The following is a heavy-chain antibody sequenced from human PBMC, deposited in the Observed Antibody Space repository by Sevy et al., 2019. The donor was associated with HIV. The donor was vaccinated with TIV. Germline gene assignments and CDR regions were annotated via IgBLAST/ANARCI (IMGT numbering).Heavy chain of an antibody. CDR2: INEDGTTK. V-gene: IGHV3-7*03. D-gene: IGHD2-2*01. Sequence: GGSLRLSCAASGFTFSSYEMNWVRQAPGKGLEWVANINEDGTTKYYVDSVKGRFTISRNNAQKSLFLQMNDVRVDDTAIYYCARAIGAAAAYWGQGTLITVSS. CDR3: ARAIGAAAAY. J-gene: IGHJ4*02. CDR1: GFTFSSYE.